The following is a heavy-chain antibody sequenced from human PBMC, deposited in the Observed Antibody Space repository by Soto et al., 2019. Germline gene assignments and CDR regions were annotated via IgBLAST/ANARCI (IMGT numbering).Heavy chain of an antibody. CDR3: ARGMIGGTRRFDP. V-gene: IGHV4-4*02. D-gene: IGHD1-1*01. J-gene: IGHJ5*02. Sequence: QVQLQESGPGLVKPSGTLSLTCAVSSGSISNDNWWSWVRQPPGKGLEYIGEIYRSGSANYNPSLKSRRXXEXDXYRNQFSLNLTSVTAADTAVYYCARGMIGGTRRFDPWGQGILVTVSS. CDR2: IYRSGSA. CDR1: SGSISNDNW.